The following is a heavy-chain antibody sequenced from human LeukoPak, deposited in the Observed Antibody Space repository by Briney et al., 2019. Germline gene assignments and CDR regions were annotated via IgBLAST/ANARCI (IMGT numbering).Heavy chain of an antibody. V-gene: IGHV1-18*04. J-gene: IGHJ4*02. Sequence: ASVKVSCKASGYTFIDYYMNWVRQAPGQGLEWMGWINTNTGETNYAQKLQGRVTMTTDTSTSTAYMELRSLRSDDTAVYYCARDSGSYSMDYWGQGTLVTVSS. CDR2: INTNTGET. CDR1: GYTFIDYY. CDR3: ARDSGSYSMDY. D-gene: IGHD1-26*01.